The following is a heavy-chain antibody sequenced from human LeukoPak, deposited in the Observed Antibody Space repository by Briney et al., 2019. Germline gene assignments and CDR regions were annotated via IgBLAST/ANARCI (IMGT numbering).Heavy chain of an antibody. J-gene: IGHJ3*02. V-gene: IGHV3-23*01. CDR2: ISGSGGTT. D-gene: IGHD5-18*01. CDR3: ARSFGYGVDAFDI. Sequence: GGSLRLSCAASGFIFSRYGMSWVRQAPGKGLEWVSAISGSGGTTYYTDSVKGRFTISRDNSKNTLYLQMNSLRAEDTAIYYCARSFGYGVDAFDIWGQGTMVTVSS. CDR1: GFIFSRYG.